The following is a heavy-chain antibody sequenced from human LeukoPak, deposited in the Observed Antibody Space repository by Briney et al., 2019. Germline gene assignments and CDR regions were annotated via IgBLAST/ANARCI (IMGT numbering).Heavy chain of an antibody. Sequence: GGSLRLSCAASGFSISNYGMHWVRQAPGKGLEWVAFISYDESNEQCADSVRGRFTISRDNSKNTLYLQANSLRGEDTAVYFCAKDEMVYATHYYYYGMDVWGQGTTVTVSS. V-gene: IGHV3-30*18. D-gene: IGHD2-8*01. CDR3: AKDEMVYATHYYYYGMDV. J-gene: IGHJ6*02. CDR2: ISYDESNE. CDR1: GFSISNYG.